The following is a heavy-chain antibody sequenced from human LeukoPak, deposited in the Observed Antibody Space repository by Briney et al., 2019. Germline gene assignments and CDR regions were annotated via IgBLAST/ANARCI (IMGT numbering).Heavy chain of an antibody. Sequence: PSETLSLTCTVSGGSISSYYWSWIRQPPGKGLEWIGYIYYSGSTDYNSSLKSRVTISVDTPKNQFSLKLSSVTAADTAVYYCARLVYYGSGSYYYFDYWGQGTLVTVSS. CDR2: IYYSGST. D-gene: IGHD3-10*01. J-gene: IGHJ4*02. V-gene: IGHV4-59*01. CDR1: GGSISSYY. CDR3: ARLVYYGSGSYYYFDY.